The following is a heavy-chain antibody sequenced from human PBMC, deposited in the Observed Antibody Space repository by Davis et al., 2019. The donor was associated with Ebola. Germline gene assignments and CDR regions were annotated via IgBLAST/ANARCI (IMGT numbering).Heavy chain of an antibody. J-gene: IGHJ4*02. CDR2: ISGSGGST. V-gene: IGHV3-23*01. CDR3: ARGRRWLQFDY. CDR1: GGSFSGYY. Sequence: ETLSLTCAVYGGSFSGYYWSWVRQAPGKGLEWVSAISGSGGSTYYADSVKGRFTISRDNSKNTLYLQMNSLRAEDTAVYYCARGRRWLQFDYWGQGTLVTVSS. D-gene: IGHD5-24*01.